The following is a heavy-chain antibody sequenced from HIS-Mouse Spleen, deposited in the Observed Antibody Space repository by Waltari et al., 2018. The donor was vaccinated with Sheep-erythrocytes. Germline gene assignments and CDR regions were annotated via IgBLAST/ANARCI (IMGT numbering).Heavy chain of an antibody. D-gene: IGHD1-26*01. CDR2: ISSSSSYI. V-gene: IGHV3-21*01. Sequence: NWVRQAPGKGLEWVSSISSSSSYIYYADSVKGLFTISRDNAKNSLYLQMNSLRAEDTAVYYCARVASGATFDYWGQGTLVTVSS. CDR3: ARVASGATFDY. J-gene: IGHJ4*02.